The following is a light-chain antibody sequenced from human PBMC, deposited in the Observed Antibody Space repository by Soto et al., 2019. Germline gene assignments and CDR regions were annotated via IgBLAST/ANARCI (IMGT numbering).Light chain of an antibody. CDR1: QSLLYRSNNKNY. V-gene: IGKV4-1*01. Sequence: DIVLTQSPDSLAVSLGERATINCKSSQSLLYRSNNKNYLAWYQQKPGQPLKLLISWASTRESGVPDRFSGSGSGADFTLTISRLQAEDVAVYYCQQRVNWPPTFGGGTKVEI. CDR3: QQRVNWPPT. J-gene: IGKJ4*01. CDR2: WAS.